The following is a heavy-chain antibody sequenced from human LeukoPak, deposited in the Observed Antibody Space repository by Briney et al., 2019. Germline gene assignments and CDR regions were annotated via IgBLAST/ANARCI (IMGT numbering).Heavy chain of an antibody. CDR1: GFTFSSYG. Sequence: GRSLRLSCAASGFTFSSYGMHWVRQAPGKGLEWMAVIWYDGSNKYYADSVKGRFTISRDNSKNTLYLQMNSLRAEDTAVYYCAREEGVVALYYYYGMDVWGQGTTVTVSS. J-gene: IGHJ6*02. D-gene: IGHD2-2*01. CDR2: IWYDGSNK. V-gene: IGHV3-33*01. CDR3: AREEGVVALYYYYGMDV.